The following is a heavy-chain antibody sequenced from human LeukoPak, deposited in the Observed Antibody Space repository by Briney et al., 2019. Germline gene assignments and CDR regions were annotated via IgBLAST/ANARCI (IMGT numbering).Heavy chain of an antibody. CDR2: ISVNGGTT. CDR1: GFTFNKYS. D-gene: IGHD4-23*01. Sequence: GGSLRLSCAASGFTFNKYSMNWVRQAPGKGLEWVSSISVNGGTTYYADSVKGRFTISRDSSKNTLYLQMNSLRAEDTAVYYCVKGGGNVRRYFEYWGQGTLVTVSS. CDR3: VKGGGNVRRYFEY. V-gene: IGHV3-23*01. J-gene: IGHJ4*02.